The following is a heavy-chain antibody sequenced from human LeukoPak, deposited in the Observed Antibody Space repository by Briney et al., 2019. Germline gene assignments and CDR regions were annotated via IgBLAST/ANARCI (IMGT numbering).Heavy chain of an antibody. J-gene: IGHJ4*02. D-gene: IGHD2-2*01. CDR3: AKGGDIVVVPARYPFDY. Sequence: GGSLRLSCAASGFTFSSYAMSWVRQAPGKGLEWVSAISGSGGSTYYADSVKGRFTISRDNSKNTLYLQMNSLRAEDTAVYYCAKGGDIVVVPARYPFDYWGQGTLVTVSS. CDR2: ISGSGGST. V-gene: IGHV3-23*01. CDR1: GFTFSSYA.